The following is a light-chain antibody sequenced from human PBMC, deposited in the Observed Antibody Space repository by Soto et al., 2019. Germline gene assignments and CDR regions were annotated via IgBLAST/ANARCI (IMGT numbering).Light chain of an antibody. CDR1: QNVGTS. V-gene: IGKV3-15*01. J-gene: IGKJ2*01. CDR2: GAS. CDR3: QQYSNWPPFT. Sequence: IILTQSPATLSVSPGEGASLSCRASQNVGTSLAWYQQKSGQAPRLLIYGASTRAAGVPARFSGSASGTKYTLTITSLQSEDVARYYCQQYSNWPPFTFGQGTRLEIK.